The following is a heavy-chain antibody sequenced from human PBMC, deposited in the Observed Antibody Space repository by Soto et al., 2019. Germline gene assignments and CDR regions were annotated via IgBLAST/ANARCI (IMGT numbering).Heavy chain of an antibody. V-gene: IGHV3-23*01. D-gene: IGHD6-6*01. Sequence: EVQLLESGGGLVQPGGSLRLSCAASGFTFSSYAMTWVRQAPAQGLEWVSGISGSGGGTYYADSVKGRFTTSRDSSKNTLYLQMDRLRAEDTAVYYCAKKTDSSSPWGALDIWGQGTMVSVSS. CDR3: AKKTDSSSPWGALDI. CDR1: GFTFSSYA. J-gene: IGHJ3*02. CDR2: ISGSGGGT.